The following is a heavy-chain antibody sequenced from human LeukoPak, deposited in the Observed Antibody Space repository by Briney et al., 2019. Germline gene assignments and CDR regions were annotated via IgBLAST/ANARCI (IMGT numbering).Heavy chain of an antibody. CDR1: GGPFSSYA. D-gene: IGHD4-23*01. V-gene: IGHV1-69*13. J-gene: IGHJ5*02. CDR2: IIPIFGTA. Sequence: GASVKVSCKASGGPFSSYAISWVRQAPGQGLEWMGGIIPIFGTANYAQKFQGRVTITADESTSTAYMELSSLRSEDTAVYYCARDWDYGGNSFDPWGQGTLVTVSS. CDR3: ARDWDYGGNSFDP.